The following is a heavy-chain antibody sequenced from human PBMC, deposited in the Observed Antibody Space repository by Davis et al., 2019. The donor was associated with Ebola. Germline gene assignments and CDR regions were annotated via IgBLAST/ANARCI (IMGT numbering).Heavy chain of an antibody. CDR1: GGSISSGDYY. Sequence: MPSETLSLTCTVSGGSISSGDYYWSWIRQSPGKGLEWIGHIYYSGSTYYNPSLKSRVTISVDTSKNQFSLKLSSVTAADTAVYYCAIPSGRYYYYYGMDVWGQGTTVTVSS. J-gene: IGHJ6*02. CDR2: IYYSGST. V-gene: IGHV4-30-4*02. D-gene: IGHD6-19*01. CDR3: AIPSGRYYYYYGMDV.